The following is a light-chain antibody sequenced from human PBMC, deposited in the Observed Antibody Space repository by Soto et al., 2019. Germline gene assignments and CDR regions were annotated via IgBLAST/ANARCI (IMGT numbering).Light chain of an antibody. CDR3: QQYGGSPLFT. CDR2: GAS. CDR1: QSVSSSY. V-gene: IGKV3-20*01. Sequence: EIVLTQSPRTLSLSPGERATLSCRASQSVSSSYLAWYQQKPGHAPRLLIYGASSRATGIPDRFSGSASGTDFTLTISRLEPEDFAVYYCQQYGGSPLFTFGPGTKVDIK. J-gene: IGKJ3*01.